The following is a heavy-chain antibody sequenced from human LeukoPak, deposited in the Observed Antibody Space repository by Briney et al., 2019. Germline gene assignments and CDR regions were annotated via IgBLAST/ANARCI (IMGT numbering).Heavy chain of an antibody. Sequence: GGSLRLSCAASGFTFSSYGMNWVRQAPGKGLEWVAFIRYDGSNKYYADSVKGRFTISRDNSKNTLYLQMNSLRAEDTAVYYCAKQRLAAAGWLDYWGQGTLVTVSS. CDR1: GFTFSSYG. J-gene: IGHJ4*02. CDR3: AKQRLAAAGWLDY. V-gene: IGHV3-30*02. D-gene: IGHD6-13*01. CDR2: IRYDGSNK.